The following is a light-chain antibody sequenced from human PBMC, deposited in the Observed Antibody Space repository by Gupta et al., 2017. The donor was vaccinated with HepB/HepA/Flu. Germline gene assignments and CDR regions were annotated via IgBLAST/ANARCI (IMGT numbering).Light chain of an antibody. V-gene: IGLV1-47*02. Sequence: QPVLTQPPSASGAPGQRVTIPTSGSSSNIGNDNAYWYQQLPGTAPKLLIYNDNQRPSGVPDRFSGSKSGTTASLAISGLRSEDEADYYCVGWDDSLSGYVFGAGTKVTVL. CDR2: NDN. CDR3: VGWDDSLSGYV. CDR1: SSNIGNDN. J-gene: IGLJ1*01.